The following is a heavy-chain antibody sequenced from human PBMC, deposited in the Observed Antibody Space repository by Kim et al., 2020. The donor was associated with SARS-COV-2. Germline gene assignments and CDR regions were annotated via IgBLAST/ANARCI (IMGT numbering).Heavy chain of an antibody. Sequence: SETLSLTCAVYGGSFSGYYWSWIRQPPGKGLEWIGEINHSGSTNYNPSLKSRVTISVDTSKNQFSLKLSSVTAADTAVYYCARGYSSGYYPYYYYGMDVWGQGTTVTVSS. CDR1: GGSFSGYY. V-gene: IGHV4-34*01. CDR2: INHSGST. J-gene: IGHJ6*02. CDR3: ARGYSSGYYPYYYYGMDV. D-gene: IGHD3-22*01.